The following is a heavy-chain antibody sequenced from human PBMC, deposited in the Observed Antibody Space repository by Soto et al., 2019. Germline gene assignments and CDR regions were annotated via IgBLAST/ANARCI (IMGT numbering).Heavy chain of an antibody. Sequence: EVQLLESGGGLVQPGGSLRLSCAASGFPFRSYAMSWVRQAPGKGLEWVSAISGSGGSTYYADSVKGRLTISRDKSKNTRYLQMNSMRVEDTVVYYCAKDNLGLDYWGQGTLVTVSS. CDR3: AKDNLGLDY. CDR2: ISGSGGST. V-gene: IGHV3-23*01. J-gene: IGHJ4*02. CDR1: GFPFRSYA.